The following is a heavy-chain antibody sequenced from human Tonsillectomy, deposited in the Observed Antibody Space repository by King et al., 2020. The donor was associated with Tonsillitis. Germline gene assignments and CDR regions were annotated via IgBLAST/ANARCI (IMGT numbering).Heavy chain of an antibody. CDR1: GFTFDDYD. J-gene: IGHJ4*02. CDR3: ARGYASSDY. CDR2: LNWNGDNT. V-gene: IGHV3-20*04. Sequence: GQLVQSGGGVVRPGGSLRLSCAASGFTFDDYDMNWVRQPPGKGLEWVSGLNWNGDNTGYGDSVKGRFTISRDNANNSLYLQMNSLRAEDTALYYCARGYASSDYWGQGTLVTVSS. D-gene: IGHD5-18*01.